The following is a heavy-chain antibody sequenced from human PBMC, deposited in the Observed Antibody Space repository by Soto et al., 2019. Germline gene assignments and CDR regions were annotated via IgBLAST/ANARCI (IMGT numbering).Heavy chain of an antibody. V-gene: IGHV4-61*01. CDR2: IYYSGST. CDR1: GGSVNSGSYY. CDR3: ARLGYDFWSGPGGDYYYYGMDV. J-gene: IGHJ6*02. Sequence: PSETLSLTCTVSGGSVNSGSYYWTWIRQPPGKGLEWIGYIYYSGSTDYDASLKSRVSISLDTSQNQFSLQLSSLTAADTAVYYCARLGYDFWSGPGGDYYYYGMDVWGQGTTVTVSS. D-gene: IGHD3-3*01.